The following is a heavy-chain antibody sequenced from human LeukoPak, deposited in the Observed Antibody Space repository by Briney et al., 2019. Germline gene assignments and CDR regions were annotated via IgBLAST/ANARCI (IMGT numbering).Heavy chain of an antibody. CDR2: INQDGSEK. CDR1: GFTFSSYW. J-gene: IGHJ4*02. Sequence: GGSLRLSCAASGFTFSSYWMSWVRQTPGKELEWVANINQDGSEKYYVDSVKGRFTISRDNAKNSLYLQMNSLRAEDTAVYYCATYSNYVDYWGQGTLVTVSS. CDR3: ATYSNYVDY. V-gene: IGHV3-7*01. D-gene: IGHD4-11*01.